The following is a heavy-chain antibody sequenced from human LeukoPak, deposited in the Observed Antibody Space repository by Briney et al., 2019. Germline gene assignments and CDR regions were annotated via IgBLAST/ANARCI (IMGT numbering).Heavy chain of an antibody. Sequence: ASVKVSCKASGYTFTTYGISWVRQAPGQRLEGMGLISAYNGNTNYAQKLQRRVTMTTDTSTSTACMELRSLRSDDTAVYYCARDSLDCSGGSCYSREYFQDWGQGTLVTVSS. CDR3: ARDSLDCSGGSCYSREYFQD. D-gene: IGHD2-15*01. CDR1: GYTFTTYG. V-gene: IGHV1-18*01. CDR2: ISAYNGNT. J-gene: IGHJ1*01.